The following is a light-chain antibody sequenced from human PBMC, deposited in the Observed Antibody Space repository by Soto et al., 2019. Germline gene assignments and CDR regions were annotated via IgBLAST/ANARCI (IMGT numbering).Light chain of an antibody. CDR3: HQSFGNSPA. V-gene: IGKV1-39*01. Sequence: DIQVTQSPSSLSASVGEGVTITCRASQSIGSYINWYRHKPGKAPVLLISAASSFQTDETSRCSGRGSGPHFTLTIPSQQPEDSATYYCHQSFGNSPAFGQGTKLEIK. CDR1: QSIGSY. CDR2: AAS. J-gene: IGKJ2*01.